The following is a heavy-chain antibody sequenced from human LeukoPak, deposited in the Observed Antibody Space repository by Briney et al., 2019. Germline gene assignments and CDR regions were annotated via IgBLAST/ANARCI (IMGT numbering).Heavy chain of an antibody. CDR3: AREGDTIKDFDY. J-gene: IGHJ4*02. CDR2: IYYSGST. CDR1: GFTFSSFG. Sequence: GSLRLSCAASGFTFSSFGMSWVRQPPGKGLEWIGSIYYSGSTNYNPSLKSRVTISVDTSKNQFSLKLSSVTAADTAVYYCAREGDTIKDFDYWGQGTLVTVSS. D-gene: IGHD3-3*01. V-gene: IGHV4-34*01.